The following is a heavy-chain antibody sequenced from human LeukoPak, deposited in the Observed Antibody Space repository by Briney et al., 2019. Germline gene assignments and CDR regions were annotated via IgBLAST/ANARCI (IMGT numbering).Heavy chain of an antibody. CDR1: GYTFTSYA. Sequence: ASVKVSCKASGYTFTSYAMHWVRQAPGQRLEWMGWINAGNGNTKYSQEFQGRVTITRDTSASTAYMELSSLRSEDMAVYYCARGLYCTNGVCLSWFDPWGQGTLVTVSS. J-gene: IGHJ5*02. CDR2: INAGNGNT. V-gene: IGHV1-3*03. CDR3: ARGLYCTNGVCLSWFDP. D-gene: IGHD2-8*01.